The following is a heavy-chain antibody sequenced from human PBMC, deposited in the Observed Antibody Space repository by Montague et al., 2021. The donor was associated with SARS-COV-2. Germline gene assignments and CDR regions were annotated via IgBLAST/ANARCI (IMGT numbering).Heavy chain of an antibody. D-gene: IGHD3-22*01. CDR1: GFTFSSYA. Sequence: SLSLSLSASGFTFSSYAMSWVRQAPGKGLEWVSVIYSGGSSTYYADSVKGRFTISRDNSKNTLYLQMNSLRAEDTAVYYCAKSQGIRYDSSGYYYPLDYWGQGTLVTVSS. V-gene: IGHV3-23*03. CDR2: IYSGGSST. CDR3: AKSQGIRYDSSGYYYPLDY. J-gene: IGHJ4*02.